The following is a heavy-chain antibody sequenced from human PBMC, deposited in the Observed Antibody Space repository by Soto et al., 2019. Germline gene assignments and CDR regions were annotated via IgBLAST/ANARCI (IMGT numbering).Heavy chain of an antibody. D-gene: IGHD2-8*01. CDR3: GRWLKEGVIGRNYYYGMDV. J-gene: IGHJ6*02. CDR2: IIPIFGTA. Sequence: VQLVQSGAEVKKPGSSVQVSCKASGGTFTNYAFSWVRQAPGQGLEWLGGIIPIFGTADYAQKFQGRVTITADEPTSTVHMELSSLRADDTAVYYCGRWLKEGVIGRNYYYGMDVCGQGATVTVSS. V-gene: IGHV1-69*13. CDR1: GGTFTNYA.